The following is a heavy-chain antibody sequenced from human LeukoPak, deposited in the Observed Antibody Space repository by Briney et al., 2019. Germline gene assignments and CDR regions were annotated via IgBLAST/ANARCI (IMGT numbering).Heavy chain of an antibody. J-gene: IGHJ5*02. CDR1: GYTFTSYG. CDR2: ISAYNGNT. V-gene: IGHV1-18*01. Sequence: GASVKVSCKASGYTFTSYGISWVRQAPGQGLEWMGWISAYNGNTNYAQKLQGRVTMTTDTSTSTAYTELRSLRSDDTAVYYCAREYSSGWINWFDPWGQGTLVTVSS. CDR3: AREYSSGWINWFDP. D-gene: IGHD6-19*01.